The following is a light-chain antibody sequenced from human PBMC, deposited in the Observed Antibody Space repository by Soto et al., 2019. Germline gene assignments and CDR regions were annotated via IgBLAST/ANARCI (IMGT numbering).Light chain of an antibody. V-gene: IGKV1-5*03. Sequence: ENNMTPSPAAVSASVGDRVNITCRASQNINSWLAWYQQKPGKAPKLLIYEASSLEKGVPARFGGSGSGTEFTLTISSLQAEDFATYYRQQYAVQFRRFGHRTMVDIK. J-gene: IGKJ1*01. CDR1: QNINSW. CDR2: EAS. CDR3: QQYAVQFRR.